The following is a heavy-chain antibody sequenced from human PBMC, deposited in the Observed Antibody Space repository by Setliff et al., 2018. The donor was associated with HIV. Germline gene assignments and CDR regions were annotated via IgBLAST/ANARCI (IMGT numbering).Heavy chain of an antibody. Sequence: ASVKVSCKASGYNFINYGISWVRQAPGQGLEWMGWISVFNGDTTYAQNLQGRFTMTSDTSTTTAYMELRNLRSDDTAVYYCARHQVIPTVIGAFDIWGQGTVVTVSS. CDR1: GYNFINYG. V-gene: IGHV1-18*01. J-gene: IGHJ3*02. CDR3: ARHQVIPTVIGAFDI. D-gene: IGHD3-16*02. CDR2: ISVFNGDT.